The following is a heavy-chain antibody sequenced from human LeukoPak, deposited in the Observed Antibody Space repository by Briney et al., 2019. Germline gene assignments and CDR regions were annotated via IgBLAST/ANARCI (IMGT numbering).Heavy chain of an antibody. D-gene: IGHD1-26*01. CDR1: GYTFTSYA. CDR3: AXXXXSXXXXFDY. V-gene: IGHV1-3*01. CDR2: INXGNXNX. Sequence: ASVKVSCKASGYTFTSYAMHWVRQAPGQRLEWMGWINXGNXNXXXXXXXXXXVTITRDTSASTAYMELSSLRSEDTAVYYCAXXXXSXXXXFDYWGQGTLVTVSS. J-gene: IGHJ4*02.